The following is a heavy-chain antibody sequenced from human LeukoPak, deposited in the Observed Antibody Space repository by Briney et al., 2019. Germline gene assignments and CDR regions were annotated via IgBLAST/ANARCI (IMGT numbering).Heavy chain of an antibody. CDR2: MYLSGTT. Sequence: SGTLSLTCTVSGDSINSLDLWSWVRQPPGKGLEWIGKMYLSGTTHSNPSVKSRVTISIDKSKNQFFLNLSSVTAADTAVYYCAGLVGRYSSGLYYYYFDYWGQGTLVTVSS. CDR1: GDSINSLDL. V-gene: IGHV4-4*02. J-gene: IGHJ4*02. D-gene: IGHD3-22*01. CDR3: AGLVGRYSSGLYYYYFDY.